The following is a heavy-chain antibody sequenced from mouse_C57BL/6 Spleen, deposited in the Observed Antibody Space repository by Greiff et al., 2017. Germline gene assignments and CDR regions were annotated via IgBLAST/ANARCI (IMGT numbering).Heavy chain of an antibody. J-gene: IGHJ1*03. V-gene: IGHV5-4*01. CDR3: ARAGLLHYGSSYHWYFDV. Sequence: EVQGVESGGGLVKPGGSLKLSCEASGFTFSSYAMSWVRQTPEKRLEWVATISDGGSYTYYPDNVKGRFTISRDNAKNNLYLQMSHLKSEDTAMYYCARAGLLHYGSSYHWYFDVWGTGTTVTVSS. CDR2: ISDGGSYT. D-gene: IGHD1-1*01. CDR1: GFTFSSYA.